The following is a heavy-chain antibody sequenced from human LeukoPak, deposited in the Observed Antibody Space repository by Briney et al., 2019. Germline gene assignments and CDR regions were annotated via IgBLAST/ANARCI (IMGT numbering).Heavy chain of an antibody. D-gene: IGHD1-26*01. CDR3: ARDGRAHAFDI. V-gene: IGHV3-21*01. CDR1: GFTFSSYA. CDR2: ISSSSSYI. Sequence: GGSLRLSCAASGFTFSSYAMSWVRQAPGKGLEWVSSISSSSSYIYYADSVKGRFTISRDNAKNSLYLQTNSLRAEDTAVYYCARDGRAHAFDIWGQGTMVTVSS. J-gene: IGHJ3*02.